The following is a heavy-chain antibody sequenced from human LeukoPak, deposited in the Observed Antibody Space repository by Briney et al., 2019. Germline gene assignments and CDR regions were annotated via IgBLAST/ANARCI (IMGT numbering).Heavy chain of an antibody. J-gene: IGHJ4*02. CDR2: IWYDGSNK. CDR3: ARDRSYYYDSSGFFDY. D-gene: IGHD3-22*01. Sequence: GRSLRLSCAASGFTFSSYGMHWVRQAPGKGLEWVAVIWYDGSNKYYADSVKGRFTISRDNSKNTLYLQMNSLRAEDTAVYYCARDRSYYYDSSGFFDYWGQGTLVTVSS. V-gene: IGHV3-33*01. CDR1: GFTFSSYG.